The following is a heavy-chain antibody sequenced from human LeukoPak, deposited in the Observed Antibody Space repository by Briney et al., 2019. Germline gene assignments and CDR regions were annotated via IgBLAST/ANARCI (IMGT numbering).Heavy chain of an antibody. CDR2: IYYSGST. CDR1: GGSISSYY. D-gene: IGHD3-22*01. CDR3: AREGYYDSSGYPTFDY. J-gene: IGHJ4*02. V-gene: IGHV4-59*01. Sequence: PSGTLSLTCTVSGGSISSYYWSWIRQPPGKGLKWIGYIYYSGSTNYNPSLKSRVTISVDTSKNQFSLKLSSVTAADTAVYYCAREGYYDSSGYPTFDYWGQGTLVTVSS.